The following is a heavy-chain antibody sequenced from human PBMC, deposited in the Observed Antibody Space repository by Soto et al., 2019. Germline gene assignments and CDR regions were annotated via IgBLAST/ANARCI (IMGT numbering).Heavy chain of an antibody. CDR2: MNPNSGDT. D-gene: IGHD3-9*01. CDR3: ARAHLEPNDMTGSSNYFLDV. J-gene: IGHJ6*04. Sequence: ASVKVSCKASGYTFPSYDINWVRQATGQGLEWMGWMNPNSGDTGYAQKFQGRVTMTMNTSISIAYMEVSSLRSEDTAVYYCARAHLEPNDMTGSSNYFLDVWGKGTTVTVSS. V-gene: IGHV1-8*01. CDR1: GYTFPSYD.